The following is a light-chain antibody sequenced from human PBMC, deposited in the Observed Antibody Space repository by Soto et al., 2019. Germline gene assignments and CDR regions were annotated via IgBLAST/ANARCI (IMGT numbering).Light chain of an antibody. V-gene: IGLV1-44*01. J-gene: IGLJ3*02. Sequence: QSVLTQPPSASGTPGQRVTISCSGSRANIGSNTVNWYQQVPGTAPKLLIYASNQRPSGVPDRFSGSKSGTSASLAISGLQSEDEADYDCAAWDDSLNGQVFGGGTKRTGL. CDR2: ASN. CDR1: RANIGSNT. CDR3: AAWDDSLNGQV.